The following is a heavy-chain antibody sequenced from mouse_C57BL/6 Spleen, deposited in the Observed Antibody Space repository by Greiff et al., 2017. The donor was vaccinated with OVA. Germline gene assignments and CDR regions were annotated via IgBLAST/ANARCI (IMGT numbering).Heavy chain of an antibody. CDR3: ARHMVTTERFDY. Sequence: EVQLVESGGDLVKPGGSLKLSCAASGFTFSSYGMSWVRQTPDKRLEWVATISSGGSYTYYPDSVKGRFTISRDNAKNTLYLQMSSLKSEDTAMYYCARHMVTTERFDYWGQGTTLTVSS. CDR2: ISSGGSYT. CDR1: GFTFSSYG. J-gene: IGHJ2*01. V-gene: IGHV5-6*01. D-gene: IGHD2-2*01.